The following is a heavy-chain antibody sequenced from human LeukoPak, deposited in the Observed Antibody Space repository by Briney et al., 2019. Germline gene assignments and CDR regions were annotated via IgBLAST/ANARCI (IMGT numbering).Heavy chain of an antibody. J-gene: IGHJ6*03. Sequence: GGSLRLSCAASGFTFSNAWMSWVRQAPGKGLEWVGRIKSKTDGGTTDYAAPVKGRFTISRDNSKNTLYLQMNSLRAEDTAVYYCAKDDTSTCHYMDVWGKGTTVTVSS. CDR3: AKDDTSTCHYMDV. V-gene: IGHV3-15*01. D-gene: IGHD5/OR15-5a*01. CDR2: IKSKTDGGTT. CDR1: GFTFSNAW.